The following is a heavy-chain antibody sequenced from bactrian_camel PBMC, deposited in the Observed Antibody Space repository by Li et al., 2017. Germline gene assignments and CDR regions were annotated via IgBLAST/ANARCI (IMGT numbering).Heavy chain of an antibody. J-gene: IGHJ4*01. CDR3: AAGWRVTRTVWHYKDDYTN. D-gene: IGHD2*01. V-gene: IGHV3S55*01. CDR1: GDMTANSKF. Sequence: HVQLVESGGDSVQTGESLTLSCAASGDMTANSKFCMGWFRQAPGKEREAVASIGSLGLARVVDSRFTISKDKDKNILYLQMSSLKPEDTAMYHCAAGWRVTRTVWHYKDDYTNWGQGTQVTVS. CDR2: IGSLGL.